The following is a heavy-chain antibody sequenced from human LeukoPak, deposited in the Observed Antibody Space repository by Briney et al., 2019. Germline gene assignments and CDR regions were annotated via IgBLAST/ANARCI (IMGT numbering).Heavy chain of an antibody. V-gene: IGHV3-23*01. D-gene: IGHD3-16*01. CDR2: IFDSGAPT. CDR1: GFSFSRHA. Sequence: GGSLRLSCVASGFSFSRHAMNWVRQAPGKGLEWVASIFDSGAPTYYADSVKGRFTISRDNSKNTVYVQMESLRAEDTAIYYCTKAVGGGRDAYDVWGQGTTVTVSS. J-gene: IGHJ3*01. CDR3: TKAVGGGRDAYDV.